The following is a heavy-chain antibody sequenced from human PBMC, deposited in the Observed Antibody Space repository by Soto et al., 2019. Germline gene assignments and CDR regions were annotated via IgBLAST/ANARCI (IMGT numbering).Heavy chain of an antibody. D-gene: IGHD2-2*01. Sequence: ASVKVSCKASGYTFTSYDINWVRQATGQGLEWMGWMNPNSGNTGYAQKFQGRVTMTRNTSISTAYMELSSLRSEDTAVYYCARGGFFLAGPAAIGSYYYYGMDVWGQGTTVTVSS. CDR2: MNPNSGNT. V-gene: IGHV1-8*01. CDR3: ARGGFFLAGPAAIGSYYYYGMDV. CDR1: GYTFTSYD. J-gene: IGHJ6*02.